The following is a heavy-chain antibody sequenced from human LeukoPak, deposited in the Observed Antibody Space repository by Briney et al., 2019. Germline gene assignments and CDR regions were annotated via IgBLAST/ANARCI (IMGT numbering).Heavy chain of an antibody. Sequence: GGSLRLSCSASGFTFSDYDMNWVRQAPGKGLEWVSSISYLSSNVYYGDSVKGRFSISRDNAETSLYLQMNSLGAEDTAIYYCGRAFRPLRTPSAVDLWGQGILVTVSS. D-gene: IGHD3/OR15-3a*01. V-gene: IGHV3-21*01. CDR3: GRAFRPLRTPSAVDL. CDR2: ISYLSSNV. J-gene: IGHJ4*02. CDR1: GFTFSDYD.